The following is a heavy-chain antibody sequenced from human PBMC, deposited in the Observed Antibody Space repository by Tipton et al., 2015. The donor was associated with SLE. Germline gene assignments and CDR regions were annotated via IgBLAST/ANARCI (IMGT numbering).Heavy chain of an antibody. V-gene: IGHV4-39*07. CDR2: SYRSGNT. CDR1: GDSISSSSYY. J-gene: IGHJ4*02. CDR3: ARALRSWGASIPTYRFDY. D-gene: IGHD5-12*01. Sequence: TLSLTCIVSGDSISSSSYYWGWIRQPPGKGLEWIGRSYRSGNTIYNPSLKGRVTISVDTSKNQFSLKLTSVTAADTAVYYCARALRSWGASIPTYRFDYWGQGTLVTVSS.